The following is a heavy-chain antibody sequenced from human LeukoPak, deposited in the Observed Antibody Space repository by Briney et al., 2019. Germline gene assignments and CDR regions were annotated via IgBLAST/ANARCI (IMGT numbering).Heavy chain of an antibody. V-gene: IGHV3-7*01. CDR3: ARDIPSGFYTPDY. CDR2: IETDGDEK. Sequence: GGSLRLSCVASGFTFSDYWMSWVRQAPGRGLEWVANIETDGDEKNYVDSVKGRFTISRDNARNPLYLQMNSLRVEDTAVYYCARDIPSGFYTPDYWGRGTLVTVSS. J-gene: IGHJ4*02. CDR1: GFTFSDYW. D-gene: IGHD5-12*01.